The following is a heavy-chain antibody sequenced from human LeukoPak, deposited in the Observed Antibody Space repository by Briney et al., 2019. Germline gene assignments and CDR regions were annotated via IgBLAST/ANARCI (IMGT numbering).Heavy chain of an antibody. J-gene: IGHJ4*02. V-gene: IGHV3-53*01. CDR2: IYSGGST. Sequence: PGGSLRLSCAASGLTVGSNYMSWARQAPGKGLEWVSVIYSGGSTYYADSVKGRFTISRDNSKNTLYLQMNSLRAEDTAVYYCAREGDGYNYSLWGQGTLVTVSS. CDR1: GLTVGSNY. D-gene: IGHD5-24*01. CDR3: AREGDGYNYSL.